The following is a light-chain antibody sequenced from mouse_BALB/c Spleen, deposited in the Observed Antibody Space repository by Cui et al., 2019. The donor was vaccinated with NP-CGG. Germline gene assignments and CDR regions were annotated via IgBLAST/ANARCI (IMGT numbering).Light chain of an antibody. CDR2: GTN. V-gene: IGLV1*01. CDR3: ALWYSNHWV. J-gene: IGLJ1*01. Sequence: QAVVSQESALTTSPGETVTLTCRSSTGTVTTSNYANWVPEKPDHLFTGLIGGTNNRVPGVPARFSGSLIGDKAALTITGAQTDDEATYFCALWYSNHWVFGGGTKLTVL. CDR1: TGTVTTSNY.